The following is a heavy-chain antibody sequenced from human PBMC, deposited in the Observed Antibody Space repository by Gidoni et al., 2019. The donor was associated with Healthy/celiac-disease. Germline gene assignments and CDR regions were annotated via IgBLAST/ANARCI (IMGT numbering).Heavy chain of an antibody. Sequence: EVPLVESGGGLVQPGGSLRLSCAASGFTVSSNYRSWVRQAPGKGLEWVSVIYSGGSTYYADSVKGRFTISRDNSKNTLYLQRNSLRAEDTAVYYCARDVGATGDDNFDYWGQGTLVTVSS. V-gene: IGHV3-66*02. CDR1: GFTVSSNY. J-gene: IGHJ4*02. CDR2: IYSGGST. CDR3: ARDVGATGDDNFDY. D-gene: IGHD1-26*01.